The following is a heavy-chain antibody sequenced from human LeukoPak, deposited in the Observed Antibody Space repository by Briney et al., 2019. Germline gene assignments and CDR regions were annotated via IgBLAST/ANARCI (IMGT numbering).Heavy chain of an antibody. Sequence: SGGSLRLSCAASGFTFNSYGMHWVRQAPGKGLEWVTFIQYDGSNKYYADSVKGRFTISRDNSKNTLYLQMNSLRAEDTAVYYCAKGEAAARSPLDYWGQGTLVTVSS. D-gene: IGHD6-13*01. CDR1: GFTFNSYG. J-gene: IGHJ4*02. CDR3: AKGEAAARSPLDY. CDR2: IQYDGSNK. V-gene: IGHV3-30*02.